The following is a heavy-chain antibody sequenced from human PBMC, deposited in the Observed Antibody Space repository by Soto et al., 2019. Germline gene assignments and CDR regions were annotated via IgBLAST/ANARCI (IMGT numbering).Heavy chain of an antibody. CDR2: IYYSGST. CDR3: ARALGGNSYNWFDP. Sequence: SETLSLTCTVSGDSVISATYYWSWIRQPPGKGLEWIGNIYYSGSTNYNPSLKSRVTISVDTSKNQFSLKLSSVTAADTAVYYCARALGGNSYNWFDPWGQGTLVTVSS. V-gene: IGHV4-61*01. CDR1: GDSVISATYY. D-gene: IGHD2-21*02. J-gene: IGHJ5*02.